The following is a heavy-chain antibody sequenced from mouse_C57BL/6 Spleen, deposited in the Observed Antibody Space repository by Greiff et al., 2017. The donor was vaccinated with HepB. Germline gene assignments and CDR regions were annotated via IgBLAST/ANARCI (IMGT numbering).Heavy chain of an antibody. Sequence: QVQLKESGAELVRPGTSVKVSCKASGYAFTNYLIEWVKQRPGQGLEWIGVINPGSGGTNYNEKFKGKATLTADKSSSTAYMQLSSLTSEDSAVYFCARRDDGYSWFAYWGQGTLVTVSA. CDR3: ARRDDGYSWFAY. CDR2: INPGSGGT. CDR1: GYAFTNYL. V-gene: IGHV1-54*01. D-gene: IGHD2-3*01. J-gene: IGHJ3*01.